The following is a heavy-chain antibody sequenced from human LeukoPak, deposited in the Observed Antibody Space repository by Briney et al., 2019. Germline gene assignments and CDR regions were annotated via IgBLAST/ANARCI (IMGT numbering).Heavy chain of an antibody. CDR2: IYYSGST. V-gene: IGHV4-59*08. CDR3: ASYDFWSGYGYGMDV. J-gene: IGHJ6*02. Sequence: SGGSLRLSCAASGFTFSNYAMNWVRQAPGKGLEWIGYIYYSGSTNYNPSLKSRVTISVDTSKNQFSLKLSSVTAADTAVYYCASYDFWSGYGYGMDVWGQGTTVTVSS. CDR1: GFTFSNYA. D-gene: IGHD3-3*01.